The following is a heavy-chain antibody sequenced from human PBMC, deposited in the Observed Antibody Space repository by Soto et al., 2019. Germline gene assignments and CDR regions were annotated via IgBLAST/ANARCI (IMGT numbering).Heavy chain of an antibody. V-gene: IGHV1-2*04. D-gene: IGHD2-15*01. Sequence: VASVKVSCKASGYTFTGYYMHWVRQAPGQGLEWMGWINPNSGGTNYAQKFQGWVTMTRDTSISTAYMELSRLRSDDTAVYYCARGDIVVVVAATRGWFDPWGQGTLVTVSS. J-gene: IGHJ5*02. CDR1: GYTFTGYY. CDR3: ARGDIVVVVAATRGWFDP. CDR2: INPNSGGT.